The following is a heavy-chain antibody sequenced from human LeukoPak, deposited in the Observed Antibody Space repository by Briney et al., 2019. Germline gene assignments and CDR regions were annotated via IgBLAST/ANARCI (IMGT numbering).Heavy chain of an antibody. CDR2: IYYSGST. Sequence: PSETLSLTCTVADGSISSSSYYWGWIRQPPGKGLEWIGSIYYSGSTYYNPSLKSRVTISVDTSKNQFSLKLSSVTAADTAVYYCARGSYCSGGSCYLPNWFDPWGQGTLVTVSS. CDR1: DGSISSSSYY. D-gene: IGHD2-15*01. CDR3: ARGSYCSGGSCYLPNWFDP. V-gene: IGHV4-39*07. J-gene: IGHJ5*02.